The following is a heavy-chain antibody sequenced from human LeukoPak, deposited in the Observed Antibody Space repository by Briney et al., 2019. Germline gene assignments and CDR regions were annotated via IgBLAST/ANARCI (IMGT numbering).Heavy chain of an antibody. Sequence: PGGSLRLSCAASGFTFSSYEMNWVRQAPGKGLEWVSYISSSGSTIYYADSVKGRVTISRDNSKNTLYLQINSLRAEDTAVYYCAKDSYDTSIWGQGTLVTVSS. CDR3: AKDSYDTSI. V-gene: IGHV3-48*03. J-gene: IGHJ4*02. CDR1: GFTFSSYE. CDR2: ISSSGSTI. D-gene: IGHD3-22*01.